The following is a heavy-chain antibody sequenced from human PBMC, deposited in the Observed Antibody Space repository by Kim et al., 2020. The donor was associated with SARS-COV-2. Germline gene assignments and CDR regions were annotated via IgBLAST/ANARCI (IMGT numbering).Heavy chain of an antibody. Sequence: SETLSLTCAVSGGSISSHPHYWGWIRQPPGKGLEWIGCIVPSGHTKYKSSLKGRVTISMDTSRNRFSLRMTSVTAADTAVYYCAYLEFLQWSPVRAIDSWGQGTLVTVSS. D-gene: IGHD3-3*01. CDR2: IVPSGHT. CDR1: GGSISSHPHY. CDR3: AYLEFLQWSPVRAIDS. J-gene: IGHJ4*02. V-gene: IGHV4-39*01.